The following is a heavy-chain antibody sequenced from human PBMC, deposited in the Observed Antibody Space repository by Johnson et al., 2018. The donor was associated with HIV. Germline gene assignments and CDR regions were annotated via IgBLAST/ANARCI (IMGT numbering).Heavy chain of an antibody. J-gene: IGHJ3*02. Sequence: MQLVESGGGLVQPGGSLRLSCAASGFTFSSYAMTWVRQAPGKGLEWVSTISGSSGSTFYADSVKGRFTISRENSKNTLYLQMNSLRVGDTAVYYCARQDSSGWLNDAFDIWGQGTMVTVSS. CDR3: ARQDSSGWLNDAFDI. D-gene: IGHD6-19*01. V-gene: IGHV3-23*04. CDR2: ISGSSGST. CDR1: GFTFSSYA.